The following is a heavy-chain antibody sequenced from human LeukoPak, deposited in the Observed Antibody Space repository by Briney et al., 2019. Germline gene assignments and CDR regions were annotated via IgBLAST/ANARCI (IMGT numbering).Heavy chain of an antibody. Sequence: ASVKVSCKVSGYTLTELSMHWVRQAPGKGLEWMGGFDPEDGETIYAQKFQGRVTMTEDTSTDTAYMELSSLRSEDTAVYYCARERGYDTEIYYYYGMDVWGQGTTVTVS. J-gene: IGHJ6*02. D-gene: IGHD5-12*01. CDR2: FDPEDGET. CDR1: GYTLTELS. CDR3: ARERGYDTEIYYYYGMDV. V-gene: IGHV1-24*01.